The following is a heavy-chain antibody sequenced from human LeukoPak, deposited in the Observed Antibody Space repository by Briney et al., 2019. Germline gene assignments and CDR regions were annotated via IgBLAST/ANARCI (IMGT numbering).Heavy chain of an antibody. V-gene: IGHV3-23*01. J-gene: IGHJ4*02. CDR2: ISGSGGNT. D-gene: IGHD5/OR15-5a*01. Sequence: GGSLRLSCSASGFAFSGFAMGWVRQAPGKGLEWVSSISGSGGNTYYADSVEGRFTVSRDNSKNTLYLQMNSLRAEDTALYYCARGGGGVYVPSRFDYWGQGTLVTVSS. CDR1: GFAFSGFA. CDR3: ARGGGGVYVPSRFDY.